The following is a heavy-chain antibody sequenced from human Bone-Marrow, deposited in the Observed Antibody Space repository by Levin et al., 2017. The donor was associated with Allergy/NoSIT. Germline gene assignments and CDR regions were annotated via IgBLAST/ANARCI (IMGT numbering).Heavy chain of an antibody. J-gene: IGHJ5*02. CDR1: GGSLSGYF. Sequence: SGTLSLTCGVYGGSLSGYFWSWIRRPPGKGLEWIGEINQSGSTKYNPSLKSRVSISVDTSKNQLSLSLSSVTAADTAVYFCARTPTVSGFDPWGQGTLVTVSS. D-gene: IGHD4-17*01. V-gene: IGHV4-34*01. CDR2: INQSGST. CDR3: ARTPTVSGFDP.